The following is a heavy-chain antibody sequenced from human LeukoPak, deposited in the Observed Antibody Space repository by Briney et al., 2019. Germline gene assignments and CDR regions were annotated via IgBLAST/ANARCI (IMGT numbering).Heavy chain of an antibody. Sequence: GGSLRLSCAASGFTFSSYWMHWVRQAPGKGLVWVSRINSDGSSTSYADSVKGRFTISRDNAKNTLYLQMNSLRAEDTAVYYCARDFSRVVVAATYFYWGQGTLVTVSS. D-gene: IGHD2-15*01. CDR3: ARDFSRVVVAATYFY. V-gene: IGHV3-74*01. CDR1: GFTFSSYW. J-gene: IGHJ4*02. CDR2: INSDGSST.